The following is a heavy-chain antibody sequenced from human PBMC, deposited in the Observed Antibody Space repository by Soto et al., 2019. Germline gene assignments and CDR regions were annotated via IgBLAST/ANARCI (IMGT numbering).Heavy chain of an antibody. Sequence: GGSLRLSCAASGFTFSSYGMHWVRQAPGKGLEWVAVIWYDGSNKYYADSVKGRFTISRDNSKNTLYLQMNSLRAEDTAVYYCARGLVTQGWFDPWGQGTLVTVSS. CDR1: GFTFSSYG. CDR3: ARGLVTQGWFDP. D-gene: IGHD3-16*01. CDR2: IWYDGSNK. J-gene: IGHJ5*02. V-gene: IGHV3-33*01.